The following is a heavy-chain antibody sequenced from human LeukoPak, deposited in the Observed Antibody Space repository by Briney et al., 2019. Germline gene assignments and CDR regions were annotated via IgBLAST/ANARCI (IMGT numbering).Heavy chain of an antibody. CDR2: ISGSGGIT. Sequence: GGSLRLSCAASGFRFSSYDMSWVRQAPGMVLEWVARISGSGGITKYADSVKGRFTISRDNSKDTVYLQMNSLRAEDTAVYYCAELTNAGYSNANAFDYWGQGTLVTVSS. CDR3: AELTNAGYSNANAFDY. D-gene: IGHD6-13*01. J-gene: IGHJ4*02. V-gene: IGHV3-23*01. CDR1: GFRFSSYD.